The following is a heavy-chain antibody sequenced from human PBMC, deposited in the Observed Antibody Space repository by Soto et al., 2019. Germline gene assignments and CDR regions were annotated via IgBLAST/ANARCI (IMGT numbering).Heavy chain of an antibody. CDR2: IIPIFGTA. CDR1: GGTFSSYA. V-gene: IGHV1-69*12. J-gene: IGHJ4*02. CDR3: ARSAYYYDSSGYLYPLDY. Sequence: QVQLVQSGAEVKKPGSSVKVSCKASGGTFSSYAISWVRQAPGQGLEWTGGIIPIFGTANYAQKFQGRVTITAEESTSTAYMELSSLRSEDTAVYYCARSAYYYDSSGYLYPLDYWGQGTLVTVSS. D-gene: IGHD3-22*01.